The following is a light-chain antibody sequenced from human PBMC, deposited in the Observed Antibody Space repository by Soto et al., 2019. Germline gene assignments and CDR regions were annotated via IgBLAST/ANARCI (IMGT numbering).Light chain of an antibody. CDR1: QSVSNY. CDR2: DAS. J-gene: IGKJ4*01. V-gene: IGKV3-11*01. CDR3: QQRSDWPLLT. Sequence: IVLTQSPATLSLSPGERATLSCRASQSVSNYVAWYQQKPGQAPRLLIYDASNRATGIPARFSGSGSGTXXXXTXSSLEPEDFAVYYCQQRSDWPLLTFGGGTKVEIK.